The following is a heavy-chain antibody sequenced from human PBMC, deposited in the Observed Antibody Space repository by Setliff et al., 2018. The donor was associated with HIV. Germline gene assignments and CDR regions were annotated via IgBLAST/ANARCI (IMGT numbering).Heavy chain of an antibody. V-gene: IGHV1-69*13. CDR3: ARVPSGAAGLVRAGFYF. CDR2: IIPIFGTA. CDR1: GGTFSSYA. J-gene: IGHJ4*01. Sequence: SVKVSCKASGGTFSSYAISWVRQSPGQGLEWMGGIIPIFGTANYAQKFQGRVTITADESTSTAYMELSSLRSEDTAVYYCARVPSGAAGLVRAGFYFWGQGTLVTVSS. D-gene: IGHD6-25*01.